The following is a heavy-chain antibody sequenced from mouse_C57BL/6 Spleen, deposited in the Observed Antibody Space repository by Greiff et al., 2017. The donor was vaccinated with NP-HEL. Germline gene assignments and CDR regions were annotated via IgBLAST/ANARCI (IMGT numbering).Heavy chain of an antibody. V-gene: IGHV1-19*01. Sequence: VQLQQSGPVLVKPGASVKMSCKASGYTFTDYYMNWVKQSHGKSLEWIGVINPYNGGTSYNQKFKGKATLTVDKSSSTAYMELNSLTSEDSAVYYCASLYYDYDYFDDWGKGTTLTVSS. CDR2: INPYNGGT. CDR3: ASLYYDYDYFDD. D-gene: IGHD2-4*01. J-gene: IGHJ2*01. CDR1: GYTFTDYY.